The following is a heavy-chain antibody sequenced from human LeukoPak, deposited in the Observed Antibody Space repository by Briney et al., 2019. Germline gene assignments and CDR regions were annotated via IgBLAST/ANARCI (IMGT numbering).Heavy chain of an antibody. D-gene: IGHD2-2*02. CDR2: IRYDGSNK. V-gene: IGHV3-30*02. Sequence: GGSLRLSCAASGFTFSSYGMHWVRQAPGKGLEWVAFIRYDGSNKYYADSVKGRFTISRDNCKNTLYLQMNSLRAEDTAVYYCAKVGWEGGYCSSTSCYTDYWGQGTLVTVSS. CDR1: GFTFSSYG. J-gene: IGHJ4*02. CDR3: AKVGWEGGYCSSTSCYTDY.